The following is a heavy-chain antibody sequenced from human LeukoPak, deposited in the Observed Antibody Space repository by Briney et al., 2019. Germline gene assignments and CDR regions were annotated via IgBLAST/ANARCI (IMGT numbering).Heavy chain of an antibody. D-gene: IGHD6-19*01. Sequence: ASVKVSCKASGYTFTSYGISWVRQAPGQGLEWMGWISAYNGNTNYAQKLQGRVTMTTDTSTSTAYMELRSLRSDDTAVYYCARVAYSSGWWGTSNRYYYYYMDVWAKGTTVTVSS. V-gene: IGHV1-18*01. CDR2: ISAYNGNT. CDR1: GYTFTSYG. J-gene: IGHJ6*03. CDR3: ARVAYSSGWWGTSNRYYYYYMDV.